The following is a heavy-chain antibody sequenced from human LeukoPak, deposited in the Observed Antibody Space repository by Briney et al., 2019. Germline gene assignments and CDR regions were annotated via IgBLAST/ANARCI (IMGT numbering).Heavy chain of an antibody. CDR1: GDSVSSSSPA. Sequence: SQTLSLTCAISGDSVSSSSPAWNWIRQSPSRGLEWLGRTYYRSKWYNDYAISVKSRITINPDTSKDQFSLQLNSVTPEDTAVYYCARVSRVHYYDSSGYYQRLYYFDYWGQGTLVTVSS. D-gene: IGHD3-22*01. V-gene: IGHV6-1*01. CDR3: ARVSRVHYYDSSGYYQRLYYFDY. CDR2: TYYRSKWYN. J-gene: IGHJ4*02.